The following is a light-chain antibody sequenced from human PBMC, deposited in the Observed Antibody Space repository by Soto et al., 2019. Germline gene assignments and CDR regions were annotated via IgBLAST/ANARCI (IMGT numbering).Light chain of an antibody. CDR3: AAWDDSLNGLYV. Sequence: QSVLTQPPSASGTPGQRVTISCSGSSSNVGSRSVNWHQQLPGTAPKLLIYSNNQRPSGVPDRFSASKSGTSASLAISGLHSEDEAEYYCAAWDDSLNGLYVFGPGTKLTVL. CDR2: SNN. J-gene: IGLJ1*01. V-gene: IGLV1-44*01. CDR1: SSNVGSRS.